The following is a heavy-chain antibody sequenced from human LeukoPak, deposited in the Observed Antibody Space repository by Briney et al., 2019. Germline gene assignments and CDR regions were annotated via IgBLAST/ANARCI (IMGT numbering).Heavy chain of an antibody. J-gene: IGHJ4*02. Sequence: PGGSLRLSCTVSGFTVSSNSMSWVRQAPGKGLEWVSFIYSGGNAHYSDSVKGRFTISRDNAKNSLYLQMNSLRAEDTAVYYCASGRTGTTRDYWGQGTLVTVSS. CDR2: IYSGGNA. CDR3: ASGRTGTTRDY. V-gene: IGHV3-53*01. D-gene: IGHD1-1*01. CDR1: GFTVSSNS.